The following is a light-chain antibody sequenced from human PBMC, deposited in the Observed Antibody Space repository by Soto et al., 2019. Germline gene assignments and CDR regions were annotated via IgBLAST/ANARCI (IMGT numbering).Light chain of an antibody. CDR2: DVT. CDR3: CPYTPSNTHHIV. Sequence: QSALTQPASVSGSPGQSITISCTGTSSDVGGYNYVSWYQQQPGKAPKFMIYDVTDRPSGVSNRFSGSKSGNTASLTISGLQAEDEADYYWCPYTPSNTHHIVFATGTKVTV. CDR1: SSDVGGYNY. J-gene: IGLJ1*01. V-gene: IGLV2-14*01.